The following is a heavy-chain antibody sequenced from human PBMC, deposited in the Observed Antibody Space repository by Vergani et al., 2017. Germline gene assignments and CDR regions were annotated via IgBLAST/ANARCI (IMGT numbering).Heavy chain of an antibody. CDR3: ARDGGSGWSPANAFDI. D-gene: IGHD6-19*01. V-gene: IGHV3-33*01. CDR1: GFTFSSYG. J-gene: IGHJ3*02. CDR2: IWYDGSNK. Sequence: QVQLVESGGGVVQPGRSLRLSCAASGFTFSSYGMHWVRRAPGKGLEWVAVIWYDGSNKYYADSVKGRFTISRDNSKNTLYLQMNSLRAEDTAVYYCARDGGSGWSPANAFDIWGQGTMVTVSS.